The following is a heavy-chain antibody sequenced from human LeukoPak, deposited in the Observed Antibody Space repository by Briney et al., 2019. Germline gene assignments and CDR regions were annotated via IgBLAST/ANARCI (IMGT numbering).Heavy chain of an antibody. CDR3: ATANYYDSSGYWERYFDY. D-gene: IGHD3-22*01. Sequence: ASVTVSCKVSGYTLTELSMHWVRQAPGKGLEWMGGFDPEDGETIYAQKFQGRVTMTEDTSTDTAYMELSSLRSEDTAVYYCATANYYDSSGYWERYFDYWGQGTLVTVSS. J-gene: IGHJ4*02. CDR2: FDPEDGET. CDR1: GYTLTELS. V-gene: IGHV1-24*01.